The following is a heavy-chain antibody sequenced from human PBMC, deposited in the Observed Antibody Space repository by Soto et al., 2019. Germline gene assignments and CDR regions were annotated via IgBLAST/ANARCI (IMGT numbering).Heavy chain of an antibody. CDR3: ARDLLAAGSDALDI. Sequence: QMQLVQTGAEVKKPGASMKVSCKASGYTFTRHYIHWVRQAPGQGLEWMGIINSSGGQTYYAQKFEGRVALSSDTSTSTAYMELRSLRSEDTAVYYCARDLLAAGSDALDIWGQGTMVTVSS. D-gene: IGHD6-13*01. V-gene: IGHV1-46*01. J-gene: IGHJ3*02. CDR2: INSSGGQT. CDR1: GYTFTRHY.